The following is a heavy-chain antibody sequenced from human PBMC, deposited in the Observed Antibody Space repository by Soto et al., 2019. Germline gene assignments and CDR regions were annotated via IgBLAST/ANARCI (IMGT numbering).Heavy chain of an antibody. D-gene: IGHD3-9*01. CDR1: GFTFSSYA. Sequence: PGGSLRLSCAASGFTFSSYAMSWVRQAPGKWLEWVSAISGDGSSTYFADSGKDRFTISRDNSKNTLYLQMNSLRAEDTAVYYCAKDWEFDWPNYYFDYWGQGXLVTVSS. CDR2: ISGDGSST. CDR3: AKDWEFDWPNYYFDY. V-gene: IGHV3-23*01. J-gene: IGHJ4*02.